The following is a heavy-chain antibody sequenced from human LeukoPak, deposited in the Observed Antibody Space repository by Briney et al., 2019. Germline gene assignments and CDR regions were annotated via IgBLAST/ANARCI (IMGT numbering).Heavy chain of an antibody. D-gene: IGHD3-9*01. J-gene: IGHJ2*01. V-gene: IGHV4-61*02. CDR3: ARQYIDILTGYHRGELYWYFDL. CDR2: IYTSGST. Sequence: PSETLSLTCTVSGGSISSSSYYWSWIRQPAGKGLEWIGRIYTSGSTNYNPSLKSRVTISVDTSKNQFSLKLNSVTAADTAVYYCARQYIDILTGYHRGELYWYFDLWGRGTLVTVSS. CDR1: GGSISSSSYY.